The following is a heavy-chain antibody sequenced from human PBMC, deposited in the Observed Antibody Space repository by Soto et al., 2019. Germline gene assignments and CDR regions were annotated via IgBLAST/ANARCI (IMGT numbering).Heavy chain of an antibody. CDR2: IIPIFGTA. CDR1: GGTFSSYA. D-gene: IGHD2-2*01. Sequence: QVQLVQSGAEVKKPGSSVKVSCKASGGTFSSYAINWVRQAPGQGLEWMGGIIPIFGTANYAQKFQGRVTITADESTSTAYMELSSLRSEDTAVYYCAGGERGYCSSTSCSHYYYGMDVWGQGTTVTVSS. V-gene: IGHV1-69*01. J-gene: IGHJ6*02. CDR3: AGGERGYCSSTSCSHYYYGMDV.